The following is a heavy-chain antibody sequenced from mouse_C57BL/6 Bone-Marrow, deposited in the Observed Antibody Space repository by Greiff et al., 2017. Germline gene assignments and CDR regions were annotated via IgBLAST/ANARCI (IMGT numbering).Heavy chain of an antibody. V-gene: IGHV1-81*01. CDR3: ARWGVVATLYYFDY. CDR2: IYPRSGNT. Sequence: QVHVKQSGAELARPGASVKLSCKASGYTFTSYGISWVKQRTGQGLEWIGEIYPRSGNTYYNEKFKGKATLTADKSSSTAYMELRSLTSEDSAVYFCARWGVVATLYYFDYWGQGTTLTVSS. J-gene: IGHJ2*01. D-gene: IGHD1-1*01. CDR1: GYTFTSYG.